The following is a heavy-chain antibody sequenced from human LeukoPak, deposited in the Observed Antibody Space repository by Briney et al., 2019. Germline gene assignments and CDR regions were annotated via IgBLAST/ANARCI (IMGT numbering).Heavy chain of an antibody. CDR2: FYYSAGN. V-gene: IGHV4-39*01. CDR1: DGPISSSSYY. Sequence: SETLSLTCIVPDGPISSSSYYWGWIPPPPGTGLEWLGIFYYSAGNYYNPSLKSRVSISVDTSKNQFSLKLSSVTAADTDVYYCASIITMVVSLPSHFDYWGQGTLVAVSS. CDR3: ASIITMVVSLPSHFDY. D-gene: IGHD3-22*01. J-gene: IGHJ4*02.